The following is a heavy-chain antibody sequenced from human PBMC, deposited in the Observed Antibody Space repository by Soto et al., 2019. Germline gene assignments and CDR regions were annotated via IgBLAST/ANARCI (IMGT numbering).Heavy chain of an antibody. J-gene: IGHJ3*02. Sequence: SETLSLTCTVSGGSISSSSYYWGWIRQPPGKRLEWIGSIYYSGSTYYNPSLKSRVTISVDTSKNQFSLKLSSVTAADTAVYYCARPNTYYYDSSGYYGLDAFDIWGQGTMVTVSS. CDR1: GGSISSSSYY. V-gene: IGHV4-39*01. CDR3: ARPNTYYYDSSGYYGLDAFDI. CDR2: IYYSGST. D-gene: IGHD3-22*01.